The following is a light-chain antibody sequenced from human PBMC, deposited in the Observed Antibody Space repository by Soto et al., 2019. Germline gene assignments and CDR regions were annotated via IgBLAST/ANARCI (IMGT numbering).Light chain of an antibody. Sequence: QSVLTQPPSASGTPGQRVTISCSGSSSNIGSNYVYWYHQLPGTAPKLVIYRNNQRPSGVPDRISGSKSGNTASLTISGLQAADEADYYCTLYTSENTYVFGTGTKLTVL. J-gene: IGLJ1*01. V-gene: IGLV1-47*01. CDR2: RNN. CDR3: TLYTSENTYV. CDR1: SSNIGSNY.